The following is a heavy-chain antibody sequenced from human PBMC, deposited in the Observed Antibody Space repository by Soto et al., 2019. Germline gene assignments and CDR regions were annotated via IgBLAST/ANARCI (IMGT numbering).Heavy chain of an antibody. V-gene: IGHV1-69*13. CDR3: ARDQSWHDLVWWFDP. D-gene: IGHD1-1*01. J-gene: IGHJ5*02. CDR1: GGTFSSYA. CDR2: IVPIVDTS. Sequence: SVKVSCKTSGGTFSSYAISWVRQAPGQGLEWMGGIVPIVDTSTYAQKFQGRVTITADESTSTVYMELSSLRSDDTAVYYCARDQSWHDLVWWFDPWGQGTLVTVSS.